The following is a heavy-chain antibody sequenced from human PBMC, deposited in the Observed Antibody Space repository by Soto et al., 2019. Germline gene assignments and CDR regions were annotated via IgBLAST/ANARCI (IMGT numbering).Heavy chain of an antibody. CDR2: INPNGGGR. D-gene: IGHD4-17*01. J-gene: IGHJ4*02. CDR1: GDGFTYYY. Sequence: ASVKVSWKACGDGFTYYYRHWVRQAPRQGLQWMGCINPNGGGRNYAHTFQGSFAMTRDTSIRTVYIHLRNLRCDDRSVYFFATKTVHSAPPASLDSWGQGTLVTVSS. CDR3: ATKTVHSAPPASLDS. V-gene: IGHV1-2*07.